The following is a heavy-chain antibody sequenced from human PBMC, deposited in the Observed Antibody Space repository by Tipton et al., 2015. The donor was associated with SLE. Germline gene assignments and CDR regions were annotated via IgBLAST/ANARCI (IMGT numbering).Heavy chain of an antibody. J-gene: IGHJ2*01. CDR1: GFTFSTYA. V-gene: IGHV3-23*01. CDR3: AKDPIPYGDYVWYCDL. D-gene: IGHD4-17*01. CDR2: ISGSSGST. Sequence: SLRLSCAASGFTFSTYAMTWVRQAPGKGLEWVSGISGSSGSTYYADSVKGRFTISKDTSKNTLYLEMDSLRPEDTAVYYCAKDPIPYGDYVWYCDLWGRGTLVTVSS.